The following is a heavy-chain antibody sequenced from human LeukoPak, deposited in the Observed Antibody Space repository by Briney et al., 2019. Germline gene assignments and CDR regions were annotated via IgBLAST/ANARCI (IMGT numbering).Heavy chain of an antibody. Sequence: GGSLRLSCAASGFTFSNYWVHWVRQAPGKGLVWVSRINRDGSTTNYADSVKGRFTVSRDNAKNTLNLQMNSLRAEDTAVYYCARDKKSGESSEIHYWGQGTLVTVSS. CDR1: GFTFSNYW. CDR2: INRDGSTT. CDR3: ARDKKSGESSEIHY. D-gene: IGHD3-10*01. J-gene: IGHJ4*02. V-gene: IGHV3-74*01.